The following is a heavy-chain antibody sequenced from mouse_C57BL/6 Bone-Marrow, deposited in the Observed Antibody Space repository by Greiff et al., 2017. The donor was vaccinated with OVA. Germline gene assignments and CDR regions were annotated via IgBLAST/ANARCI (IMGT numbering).Heavy chain of an antibody. V-gene: IGHV1-15*01. CDR3: TRSPMGY. D-gene: IGHD1-1*02. J-gene: IGHJ2*01. Sequence: VQGVESGAELVRPGASVTLSCKASGYTFTDYEMHWVKQTPVHGLEWIGAIDPETGGTAYNQKFKGKAILTADKSSSTAYMELRSLTSEDSAVYYCTRSPMGYWGQGTTLTVSS. CDR2: IDPETGGT. CDR1: GYTFTDYE.